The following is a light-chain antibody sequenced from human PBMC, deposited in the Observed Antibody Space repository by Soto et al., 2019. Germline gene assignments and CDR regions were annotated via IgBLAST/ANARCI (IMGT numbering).Light chain of an antibody. CDR3: QQYNSWPPIT. CDR2: DAS. V-gene: IGKV3-15*01. Sequence: EVVMTQSPATLSVSPGERATLFCRASESVSRNLAWYQQKPGQAPRLLIYDASTRATGIPDRFSGGGSGTEFTLTISSLQSEDFVVYYCQQYNSWPPITFGQGTRLEIK. CDR1: ESVSRN. J-gene: IGKJ5*01.